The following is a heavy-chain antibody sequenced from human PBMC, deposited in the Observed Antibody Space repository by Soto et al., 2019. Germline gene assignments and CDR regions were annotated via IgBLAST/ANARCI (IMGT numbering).Heavy chain of an antibody. CDR1: GSGFISSG. Sequence: SVKVSCKASGSGFISSGIQWVRQAHGQRLEWIGWIVVASGQTNYAQNFRGRGAITRDTSTATAYIELTGLTSEDTAVYFCSADRPDIGVGWWVWGQGTTVTVSS. CDR2: IVVASGQT. CDR3: SADRPDIGVGWWV. D-gene: IGHD2-15*01. V-gene: IGHV1-58*02. J-gene: IGHJ6*02.